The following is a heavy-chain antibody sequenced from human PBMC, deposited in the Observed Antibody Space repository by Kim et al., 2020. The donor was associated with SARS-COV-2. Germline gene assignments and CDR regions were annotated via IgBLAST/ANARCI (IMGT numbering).Heavy chain of an antibody. CDR3: GRSQGCCGECDDFDV. CDR2: IRAYNGNT. CDR1: GYSFTTYG. D-gene: IGHD2-21*01. V-gene: IGHV1-18*01. J-gene: IGHJ6*02. Sequence: ASVKVSCKTSGYSFTTYGISWVRQAPGQGLEWMGWIRAYNGNTNYAEKFQGRVTMTMDPSTNTVYMEIRSLRSEDTAVYYCGRSQGCCGECDDFDVWGHG.